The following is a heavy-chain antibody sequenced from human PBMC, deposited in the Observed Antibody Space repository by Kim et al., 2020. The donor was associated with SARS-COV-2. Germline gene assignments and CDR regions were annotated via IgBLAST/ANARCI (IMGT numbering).Heavy chain of an antibody. D-gene: IGHD6-13*01. Sequence: GGSLRLSCAASGFTFSSYAMHWVRQAPGKGLEWVAVISYDGSNKYYADSVKGRFTISRDNSKNTLYLQMNSLRAEDTAVYYCARDQRNPSSSWYYFDYWGQGTLVTVSS. CDR3: ARDQRNPSSSWYYFDY. J-gene: IGHJ4*02. V-gene: IGHV3-30*04. CDR2: ISYDGSNK. CDR1: GFTFSSYA.